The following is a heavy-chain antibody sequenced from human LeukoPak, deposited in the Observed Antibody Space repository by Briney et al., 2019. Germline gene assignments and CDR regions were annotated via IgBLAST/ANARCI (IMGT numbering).Heavy chain of an antibody. CDR1: GFTFSSYG. CDR3: AKVDCGGDCYSVLLDY. CDR2: ISYDGSNK. Sequence: GGSLRLSCAASGFTFSSYGMPWVRQAPGKGLEWVAVISYDGSNKYYADSVKGRFTISRDNSKNTLYLQMNSLRAEDTAVYYCAKVDCGGDCYSVLLDYWGQGTLVTVSS. J-gene: IGHJ4*02. D-gene: IGHD2-21*02. V-gene: IGHV3-30*18.